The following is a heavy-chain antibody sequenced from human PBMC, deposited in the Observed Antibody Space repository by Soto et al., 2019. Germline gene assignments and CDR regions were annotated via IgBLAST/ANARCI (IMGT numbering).Heavy chain of an antibody. D-gene: IGHD1-26*01. V-gene: IGHV3-74*01. Sequence: PGGSLRLSCAASGFTFRNYWMHWVRQGPGNRLVWVSRINSDGTSTRDADSVKGRFTISRDNANNMLYLQMNSLRAEDTAVYYFGRWDGGGGGAFDISGQGTMVTVSS. CDR2: INSDGTST. J-gene: IGHJ3*02. CDR3: GRWDGGGGGAFDI. CDR1: GFTFRNYW.